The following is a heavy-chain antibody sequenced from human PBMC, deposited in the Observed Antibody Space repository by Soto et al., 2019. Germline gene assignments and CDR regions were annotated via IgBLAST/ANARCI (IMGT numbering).Heavy chain of an antibody. Sequence: GGSLRLSCAASGFNFSNYWMSWVRQAPGKGLEWVANIKQDGGDQYYVDSVKGRFSISRDNAKNSLYLQMNSLRAEDTAVYYCARDEAIDYWGQGTLVTVSS. CDR3: ARDEAIDY. J-gene: IGHJ4*02. CDR2: IKQDGGDQ. CDR1: GFNFSNYW. V-gene: IGHV3-7*03.